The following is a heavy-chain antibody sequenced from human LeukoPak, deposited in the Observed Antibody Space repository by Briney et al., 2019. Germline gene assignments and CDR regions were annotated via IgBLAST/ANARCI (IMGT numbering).Heavy chain of an antibody. V-gene: IGHV4-59*01. Sequence: ASETLSLTCTISGGSIGSYFWSWIRQPPGEGLEWIGFIYYSGSTNYNPSFKSRVTISVDTSMNQFSLQLNSVTAADTAVYFCARGLGYMDVWGKGTTVTVSS. CDR3: ARGLGYMDV. CDR1: GGSIGSYF. J-gene: IGHJ6*03. CDR2: IYYSGST. D-gene: IGHD5/OR15-5a*01.